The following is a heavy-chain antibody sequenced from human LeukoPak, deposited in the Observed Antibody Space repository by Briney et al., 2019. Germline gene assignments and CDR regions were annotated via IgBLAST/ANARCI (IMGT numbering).Heavy chain of an antibody. Sequence: SVKVSCKASGYTFTSYGISWVRQAPGQGLEWMGCISAYNGNTNYAQKLQGRVTMTTDTSTSTAYMELRSLRSDDTAVYYCARVLTIFGVVISFDYWGQGTLVTVSS. CDR3: ARVLTIFGVVISFDY. CDR1: GYTFTSYG. J-gene: IGHJ4*02. V-gene: IGHV1-18*01. CDR2: ISAYNGNT. D-gene: IGHD3-3*01.